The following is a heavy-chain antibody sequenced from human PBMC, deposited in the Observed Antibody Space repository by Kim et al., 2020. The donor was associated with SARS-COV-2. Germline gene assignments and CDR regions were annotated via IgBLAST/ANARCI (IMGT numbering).Heavy chain of an antibody. D-gene: IGHD3-3*01. CDR1: GYTFTSYG. Sequence: ASVKVSCKASGYTFTSYGISWVRQAPGQGLEWMGWISAYNGNTNYAQKLQGRVTMTTDTSTSTAYMELRSLRSDDTAVYYCARDPRGYYDFWSGYYTDWWFDPWGQGTLVTVSS. J-gene: IGHJ5*02. CDR3: ARDPRGYYDFWSGYYTDWWFDP. CDR2: ISAYNGNT. V-gene: IGHV1-18*01.